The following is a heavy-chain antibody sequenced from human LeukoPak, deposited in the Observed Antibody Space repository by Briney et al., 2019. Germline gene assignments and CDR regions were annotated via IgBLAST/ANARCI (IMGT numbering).Heavy chain of an antibody. CDR2: INPSGGST. Sequence: GASVKVSCKASGYTFTSYYMHWVRQAPGQGLEWMGIINPSGGSTSYAQKFQGRVTMTRDTSTSTVYMELSSLRSEDTAVYYCARSINMVRGINPLSFGYWGQGTLVTVSS. CDR1: GYTFTSYY. J-gene: IGHJ4*02. CDR3: ARSINMVRGINPLSFGY. D-gene: IGHD3-10*01. V-gene: IGHV1-46*01.